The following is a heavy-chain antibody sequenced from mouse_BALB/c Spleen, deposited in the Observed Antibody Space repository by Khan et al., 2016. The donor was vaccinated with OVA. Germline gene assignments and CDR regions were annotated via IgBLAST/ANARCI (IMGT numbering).Heavy chain of an antibody. CDR3: ARSPYGNFAY. D-gene: IGHD2-1*01. CDR2: ISSDGDYT. V-gene: IGHV5-9-3*01. Sequence: EVELVESGGGLVKPGGSLKLSCAASGFTFGTYAMSWVRQTPEKRLEWVATISSDGDYTYYPDNVTGRFTISRDNAKNTLYLQMSSLRSEDTAMYYCARSPYGNFAYWGQGTLVTVSA. CDR1: GFTFGTYA. J-gene: IGHJ3*01.